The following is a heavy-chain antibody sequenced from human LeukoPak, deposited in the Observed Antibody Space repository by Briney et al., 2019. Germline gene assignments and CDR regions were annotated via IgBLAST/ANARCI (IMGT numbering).Heavy chain of an antibody. CDR3: AHNYYDSSGYNYFDY. D-gene: IGHD3-22*01. J-gene: IGHJ4*02. CDR2: ISSSGSTI. Sequence: PGGSLRLSCAASGFTFSSYEMNWVRQAPGKGLEWVSYISSSGSTIYYADSVKGRFTISRDNAKNSLYLQMNSLRAEDTAVYYCAHNYYDSSGYNYFDYWGQGTLVTVSS. CDR1: GFTFSSYE. V-gene: IGHV3-48*03.